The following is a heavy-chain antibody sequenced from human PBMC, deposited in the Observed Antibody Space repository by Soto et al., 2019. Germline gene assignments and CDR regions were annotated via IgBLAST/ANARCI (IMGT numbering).Heavy chain of an antibody. J-gene: IGHJ4*02. V-gene: IGHV1-46*01. Sequence: GASVKVSSKASGYTFTHYYIHWVRQAPVQGLEWMGMINPSGGSTDYAQKFQGRVTMTTDTSTTTVYMELSSLRSDDTAVYYCANLLFPGCINAVHYPCDHGGKGTPVPVS. D-gene: IGHD2-8*01. CDR2: INPSGGST. CDR3: ANLLFPGCINAVHYPCDH. CDR1: GYTFTHYY.